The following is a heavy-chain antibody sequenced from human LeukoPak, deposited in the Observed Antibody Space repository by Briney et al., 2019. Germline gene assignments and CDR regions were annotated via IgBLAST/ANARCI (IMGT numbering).Heavy chain of an antibody. CDR1: GFTFSSYG. D-gene: IGHD1-1*01. V-gene: IGHV3-30*02. CDR3: VKDTPTTGYHLDS. CDR2: IRSDGSDK. Sequence: PGGSLRLSCAASGFTFSSYGMHWVRQAPGKGLEWVAFIRSDGSDKSYADSVKGRSTISRDNSENKLYLQINSLRVEDTAVYYCVKDTPTTGYHLDSWGQGTLVTVSS. J-gene: IGHJ4*02.